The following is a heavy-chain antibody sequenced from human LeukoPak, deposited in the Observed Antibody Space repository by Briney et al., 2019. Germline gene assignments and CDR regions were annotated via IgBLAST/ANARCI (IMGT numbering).Heavy chain of an antibody. V-gene: IGHV4-59*01. CDR1: GGSISSYY. J-gene: IGHJ4*02. Sequence: SETLSLTCTVSGGSISSYYWSWIRQPPGKGLEWIGYIYYSESTNYNPSLKSRVTISVDTSKNQFSLKLSSVTAADTAVYYCARSTCSGGSCSIDYWGQGTLVTVSS. D-gene: IGHD2-15*01. CDR3: ARSTCSGGSCSIDY. CDR2: IYYSEST.